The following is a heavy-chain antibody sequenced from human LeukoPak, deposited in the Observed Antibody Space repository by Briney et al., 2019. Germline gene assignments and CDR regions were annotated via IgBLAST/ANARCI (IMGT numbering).Heavy chain of an antibody. J-gene: IGHJ4*02. CDR3: AKYGLYSFDS. CDR2: IHNRGST. D-gene: IGHD4-17*01. CDR1: GGSITEYY. V-gene: IGHV4-59*01. Sequence: SETLSLTCTVSGGSITEYYWSWIRQPPGKGLQWIGYIHNRGSTNSNPSLKSRVTMSVDTSKNQFFLKRAPVTAADTAVYYCAKYGLYSFDSWGQGSLVTVSS.